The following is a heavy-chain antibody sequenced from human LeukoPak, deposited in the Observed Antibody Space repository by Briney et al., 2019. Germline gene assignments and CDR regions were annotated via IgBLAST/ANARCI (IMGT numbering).Heavy chain of an antibody. V-gene: IGHV3-21*01. CDR2: ISSSSSYI. Sequence: SGGSLRLSCAASGFTFSSYSMNWVRQAPGKGLERVSSISSSSSYIYYADSVKGRFTISRDNAKNSLYLQMNSLRAEDTAVYYCARYRCPGSTSCYFSFDYYYGMDVWGQGTTVTVSS. CDR1: GFTFSSYS. J-gene: IGHJ6*02. D-gene: IGHD2-2*01. CDR3: ARYRCPGSTSCYFSFDYYYGMDV.